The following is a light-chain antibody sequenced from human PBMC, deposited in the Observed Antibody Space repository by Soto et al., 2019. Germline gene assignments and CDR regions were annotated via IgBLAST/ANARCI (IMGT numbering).Light chain of an antibody. J-gene: IGLJ1*01. Sequence: QSVLTQPASVSGSPGQSITISCTGTSSDVGGYDYVSWYQLHPGKAPKLMVFEVNNRPSGVSYRFSGSKSGNTASLTISGLHAEDEVHYFCSSYSISTGHLFGTGTKVTVL. CDR3: SSYSISTGHL. CDR1: SSDVGGYDY. V-gene: IGLV2-14*01. CDR2: EVN.